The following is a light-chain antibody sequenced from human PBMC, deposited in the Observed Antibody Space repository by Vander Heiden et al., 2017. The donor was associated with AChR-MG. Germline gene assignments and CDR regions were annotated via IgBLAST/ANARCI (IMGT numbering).Light chain of an antibody. CDR3: CSYAGSSTNV. Sequence: QSALTQPASVSGSPGQSITICCTGTSSDVGNYNLVSWYQQHPGKAPKLIIYEVSKRPSGVSNRFSGSKSGNTASLTISGLQAEDEADYYCCSYAGSSTNVFGTGTKVTVL. CDR2: EVS. CDR1: SSDVGNYNL. V-gene: IGLV2-23*02. J-gene: IGLJ1*01.